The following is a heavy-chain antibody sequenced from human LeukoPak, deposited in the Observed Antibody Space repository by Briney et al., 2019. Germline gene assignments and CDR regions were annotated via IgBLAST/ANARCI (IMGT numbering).Heavy chain of an antibody. D-gene: IGHD3-3*01. Sequence: GGSLRLSCAASGFTFSSYAMSWVRQAPGKGLEWVSAISGSGGSTYYADSVKGRFTIPRDNSKNTLYLQMNSLRAEDTAVYYCAKTPRYDFWSGYYSDYWGQGTLVTVSS. CDR2: ISGSGGST. CDR3: AKTPRYDFWSGYYSDY. J-gene: IGHJ4*02. CDR1: GFTFSSYA. V-gene: IGHV3-23*01.